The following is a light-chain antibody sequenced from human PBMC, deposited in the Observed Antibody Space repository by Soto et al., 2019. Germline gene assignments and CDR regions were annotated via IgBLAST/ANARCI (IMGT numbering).Light chain of an antibody. CDR1: QSISSN. V-gene: IGKV3D-15*01. CDR2: AAS. J-gene: IGKJ2*01. CDR3: QRYLDWPPTFT. Sequence: EIVMTQSPATLSVSPGERVTLSCRASQSISSNLAWYQQKPGQAPRLLIYAASARATGTPARFSGSGSGTDFSLAISSLQSEDFAVYYCQRYLDWPPTFTFGQGTKLEIK.